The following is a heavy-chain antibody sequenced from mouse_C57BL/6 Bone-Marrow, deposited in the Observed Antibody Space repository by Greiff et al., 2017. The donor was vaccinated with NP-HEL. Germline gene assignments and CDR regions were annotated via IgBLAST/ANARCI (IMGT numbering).Heavy chain of an antibody. CDR1: GFTFSDYG. V-gene: IGHV5-17*01. CDR2: ISSGSSTI. D-gene: IGHD2-2*01. Sequence: EVMLVESGGGLVKPGGSLKLSCAASGFTFSDYGMHWVRQAPEKGLEWVAYISSGSSTIYYADTVKGRFTISRDNAKNTLFLQLTSLRSEDTAMYYCARPLYYGSVPFAYWGQGTLVTVSA. J-gene: IGHJ3*01. CDR3: ARPLYYGSVPFAY.